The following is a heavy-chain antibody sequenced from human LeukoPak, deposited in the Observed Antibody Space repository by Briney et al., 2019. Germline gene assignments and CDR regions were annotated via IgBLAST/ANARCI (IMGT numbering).Heavy chain of an antibody. CDR2: IRYDGSNK. CDR3: ARDSQQQLVELNYFDY. Sequence: GGSLRLSCAASGFTFSSYGTHWVRQAPGKGLEWVAFIRYDGSNKYYADSVKGRFTISRDNSKNTLYLQMNSLRAEDTAVYYCARDSQQQLVELNYFDYWGQGTLVTVSS. V-gene: IGHV3-30*02. J-gene: IGHJ4*02. D-gene: IGHD6-13*01. CDR1: GFTFSSYG.